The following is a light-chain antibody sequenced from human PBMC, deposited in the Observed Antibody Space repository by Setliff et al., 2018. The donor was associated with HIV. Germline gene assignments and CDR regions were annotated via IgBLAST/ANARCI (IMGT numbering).Light chain of an antibody. CDR1: TSNVGSGN. Sequence: QSVLTQPPSASGTPGQRVSISCSETTSNVGSGNVFWYQQLPGKAPKLLIYRNNKRPSGAPDRFSGSKSATSASLAISGLRSDDEADYYCAIWDDALGGPVFGGGTKVTVL. CDR2: RNN. J-gene: IGLJ2*01. CDR3: AIWDDALGGPV. V-gene: IGLV1-47*01.